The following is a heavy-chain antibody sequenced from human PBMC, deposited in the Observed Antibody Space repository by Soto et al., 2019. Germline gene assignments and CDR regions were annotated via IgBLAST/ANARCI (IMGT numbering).Heavy chain of an antibody. J-gene: IGHJ6*02. D-gene: IGHD6-13*01. CDR2: INPNSGGT. CDR1: GHTFTGYY. V-gene: IGHV1-2*02. Sequence: ASVKVSRKAYGHTFTGYYMHWVRQAPGQGLEWMGWINPNSGGTNYAQKFQGRVTMTRDTSISTAYMELSRPRSDDPAVYYCARGSSWSLRLYYYYGMDVWGQGTTVTVSS. CDR3: ARGSSWSLRLYYYYGMDV.